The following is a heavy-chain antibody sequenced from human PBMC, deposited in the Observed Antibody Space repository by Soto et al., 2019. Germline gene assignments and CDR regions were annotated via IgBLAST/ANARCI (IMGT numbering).Heavy chain of an antibody. D-gene: IGHD3-22*01. V-gene: IGHV3-30*09. CDR2: ISYDGSDK. CDR1: GFKYTDFA. J-gene: IGHJ6*02. CDR3: ARRAWDSYYAIDV. Sequence: VQLVESGGGEVQPGRSQRLSCAASGFKYTDFALHWVRQAPGKGLEWVAIISYDGSDKYYADSVKGRFVISRDNPKNTLYLEMNSLRPEDTAVYFCARRAWDSYYAIDVWGQGTTVTVFS.